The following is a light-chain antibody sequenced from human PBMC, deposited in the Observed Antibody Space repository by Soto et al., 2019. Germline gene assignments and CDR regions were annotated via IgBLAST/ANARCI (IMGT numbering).Light chain of an antibody. CDR3: QQSYSILIT. V-gene: IGKV1-39*01. CDR2: AAS. Sequence: DIQMTQSPSSLSASVGDRVTITCRASQSITSYLSWYQQQPGKAPKLLIYAASSLQSGVPSRFSGSGSGTDFTLTISSLQPEDFATYYCQQSYSILITFGQATRLEIK. J-gene: IGKJ5*01. CDR1: QSITSY.